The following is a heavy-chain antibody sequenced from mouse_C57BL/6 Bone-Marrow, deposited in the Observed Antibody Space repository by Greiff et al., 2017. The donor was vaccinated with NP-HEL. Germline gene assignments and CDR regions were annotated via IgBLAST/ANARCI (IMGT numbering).Heavy chain of an antibody. J-gene: IGHJ2*01. CDR1: GFTFSSYA. V-gene: IGHV5-4*01. CDR2: ISDGGSYT. Sequence: EVMLVESGGGLVKPGGSLKLSCAASGFTFSSYAMSWVRQTPEKRLEWVATISDGGSYTYYPDNVKGRFTISRDNAKNNLYLQMSHLKSEDTAMYYCARDRITTVSFDYWGQGTTLTVSS. CDR3: ARDRITTVSFDY. D-gene: IGHD1-1*01.